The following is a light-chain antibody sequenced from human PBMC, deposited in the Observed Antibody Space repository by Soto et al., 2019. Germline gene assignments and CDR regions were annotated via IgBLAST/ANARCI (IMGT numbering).Light chain of an antibody. J-gene: IGKJ3*01. CDR3: QQYNDWPPGLFT. CDR2: DAS. CDR1: QSLSSN. Sequence: DMVMTQSPATLSVSPGERATLSCRASQSLSSNLAWYQQKPGQSPRLLIYDASTRATGVPARFSGSGSGTEFPLTISSLQSEDFAVYYCQQYNDWPPGLFTFGPGTKVDI. V-gene: IGKV3-15*01.